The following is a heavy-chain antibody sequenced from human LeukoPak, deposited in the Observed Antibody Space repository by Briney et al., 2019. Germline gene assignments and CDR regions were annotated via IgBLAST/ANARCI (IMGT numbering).Heavy chain of an antibody. V-gene: IGHV1-69*05. CDR1: GGTFSSYA. CDR3: ARARRYGDYSLTG. J-gene: IGHJ4*02. D-gene: IGHD4-17*01. Sequence: SVKVSCKASGGTFSSYAISWVRQAPGQGLEWMGGIIPIFGTANYAQKFQGRVMITTDESTSTAYVELSSLRSEDTAVYYCARARRYGDYSLTGWGQGTLVTVSS. CDR2: IIPIFGTA.